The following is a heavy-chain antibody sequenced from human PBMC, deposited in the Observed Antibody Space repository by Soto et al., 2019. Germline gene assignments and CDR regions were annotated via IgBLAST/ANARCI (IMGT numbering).Heavy chain of an antibody. V-gene: IGHV4-59*01. CDR3: ARGGGYDSFDF. D-gene: IGHD2-15*01. J-gene: IGHJ4*02. CDR1: GGSISTYY. CDR2: IYYSGST. Sequence: SETLSLTCTVSGGSISTYYWSWIRQPPGKGLEWIGYIYYSGSTSYNPSLKSRVTISVDTSKNQFSLKLRSVTAADTAVYYCARGGGYDSFDFWGQGIQVTVSS.